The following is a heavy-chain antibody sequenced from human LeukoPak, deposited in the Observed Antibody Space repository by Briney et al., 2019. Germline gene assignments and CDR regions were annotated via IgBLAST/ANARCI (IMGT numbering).Heavy chain of an antibody. CDR3: ARNGPIYYGSGADAFDI. V-gene: IGHV1-2*04. Sequence: PGASVKVSCKASGYTLTGYYMHWVRQAPGQGLEWMGWINPNSGGTNYAQKFQGWVTMTRDTSISTAYMELSRLRSDDTAVYYCARNGPIYYGSGADAFDIWGQGTMVTVSS. D-gene: IGHD3-10*01. CDR2: INPNSGGT. J-gene: IGHJ3*02. CDR1: GYTLTGYY.